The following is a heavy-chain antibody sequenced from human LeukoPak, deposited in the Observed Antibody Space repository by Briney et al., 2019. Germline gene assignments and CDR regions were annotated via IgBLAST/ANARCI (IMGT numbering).Heavy chain of an antibody. CDR2: IWYDGSNK. CDR1: GFTFSSYG. V-gene: IGHV3-33*01. D-gene: IGHD6-13*01. CDR3: ARDGAAAGTSPDY. Sequence: PGRSLRLSCAASGFTFSSYGMHWVRQAPGKGLEWVAVIWYDGSNKYYADSVKGRFTISRDNSKNTLYLQMNSLRAEDTAVYYCARDGAAAGTSPDYWGQGTLVTVSS. J-gene: IGHJ4*02.